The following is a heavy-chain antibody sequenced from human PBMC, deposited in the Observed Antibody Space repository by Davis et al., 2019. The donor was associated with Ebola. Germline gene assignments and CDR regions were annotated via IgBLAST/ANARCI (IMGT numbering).Heavy chain of an antibody. CDR1: GFTFSDYA. CDR2: ISETGDRT. J-gene: IGHJ4*02. V-gene: IGHV3-23*01. D-gene: IGHD4-23*01. CDR3: ARDLKATVVRKCFGN. Sequence: PGGSLRLSCTASGFTFSDYAINWVRQAPGKGLDWVSVISETGDRTYYSDSVKGRFSISSDRSTNTVHLQMNSVRAEDTAVYYCARDLKATVVRKCFGNWGQGTPVTVSS.